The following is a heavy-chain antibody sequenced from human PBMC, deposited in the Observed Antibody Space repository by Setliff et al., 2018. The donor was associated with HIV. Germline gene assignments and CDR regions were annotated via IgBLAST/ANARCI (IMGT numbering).Heavy chain of an antibody. CDR3: AKDGPHDRSGRYYSALDS. CDR1: GFNFSSHT. D-gene: IGHD3-22*01. V-gene: IGHV3-21*01. CDR2: IISTGTYI. Sequence: GGSLRLSRAASGFNFSSHTMNWIRQAPGKGLGWVSFIISTGTYIYYADSMKGRFTISRDNAKNSLYLQMNSLRADDTAVYFCAKDGPHDRSGRYYSALDSWGQGTLVTVSS. J-gene: IGHJ4*02.